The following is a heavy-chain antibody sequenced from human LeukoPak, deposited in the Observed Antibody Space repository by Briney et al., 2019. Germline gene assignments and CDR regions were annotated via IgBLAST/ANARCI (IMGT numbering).Heavy chain of an antibody. CDR3: ARVARGVPAWFDP. CDR1: GFTVSSNY. Sequence: GGSLRLSCAASGFTVSSNYMSWVRQAPGKGLEWVSVIYSGGSTYYADSVKGRFTISRDNSKNTLYLQMNSLRAEDTAVYYCARVARGVPAWFDPWGQGTLVTVSS. V-gene: IGHV3-53*01. CDR2: IYSGGST. D-gene: IGHD3-10*01. J-gene: IGHJ5*02.